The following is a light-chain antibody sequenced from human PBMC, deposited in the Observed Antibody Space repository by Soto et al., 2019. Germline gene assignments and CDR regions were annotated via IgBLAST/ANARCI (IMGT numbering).Light chain of an antibody. V-gene: IGKV3-15*01. Sequence: EIVMTQSTATLSVSPGERASLSCRASQSVSSNLAWYQQKPGQAPRLLIYGASTRATGIPARFSGSGSGTEFTLTISSLQSEDFAVYYCQQYNNWPRGITFGQGTKVDIK. CDR1: QSVSSN. CDR3: QQYNNWPRGIT. J-gene: IGKJ1*01. CDR2: GAS.